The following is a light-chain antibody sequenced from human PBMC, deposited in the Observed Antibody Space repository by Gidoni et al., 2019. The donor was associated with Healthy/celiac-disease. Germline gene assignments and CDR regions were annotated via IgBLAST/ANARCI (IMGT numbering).Light chain of an antibody. Sequence: EIVLTQSPGTLSLSPGERATLSCRASQSVSSSYLARYQQKPGQAPRLLIYGASSRATGIPDRFSGSGSGTDFTLTISRLEPEDFEVYYCQQYGSSRFTFGPGTKVEIK. CDR3: QQYGSSRFT. V-gene: IGKV3-20*01. CDR2: GAS. J-gene: IGKJ3*01. CDR1: QSVSSSY.